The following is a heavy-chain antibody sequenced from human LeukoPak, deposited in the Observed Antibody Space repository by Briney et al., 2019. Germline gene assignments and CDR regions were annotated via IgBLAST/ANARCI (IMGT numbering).Heavy chain of an antibody. Sequence: GGSLRLSSAASGFTFSSYSMNWVRQAPGKGLEWVSSISSSSSYIYYADSVKGRFTISRDNAKNSLYLHMNSLRAEDTAVYYCARVRVAAVSPYYYYMDVWGKGTTVTVSS. J-gene: IGHJ6*03. CDR3: ARVRVAAVSPYYYYMDV. D-gene: IGHD6-13*01. CDR1: GFTFSSYS. CDR2: ISSSSSYI. V-gene: IGHV3-21*01.